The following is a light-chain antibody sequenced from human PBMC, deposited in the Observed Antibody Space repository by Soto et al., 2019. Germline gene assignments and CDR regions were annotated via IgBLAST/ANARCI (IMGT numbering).Light chain of an antibody. CDR3: SSYTGSTSYV. Sequence: SALTQPASGSGSAGKSMTISCTGTSSDVGGYNYVSWYQQEPGKAPKLMIYDVTYRPSGVSNRFSGSKSDNTASLTISGLQAEDEADYYCSSYTGSTSYVFGPGTKVTVL. CDR2: DVT. V-gene: IGLV2-14*01. CDR1: SSDVGGYNY. J-gene: IGLJ1*01.